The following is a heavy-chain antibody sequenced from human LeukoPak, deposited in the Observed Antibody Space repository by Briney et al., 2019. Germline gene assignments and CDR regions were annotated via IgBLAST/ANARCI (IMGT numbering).Heavy chain of an antibody. V-gene: IGHV3-33*01. J-gene: IGHJ6*02. Sequence: GESLRLSCAASGFTFSSYGMHWVRPAPGKGLERVAVIWYDGSNKYYADSVKGEFTISRNNSKNTLYLQLNSLRAYDTAVYYCARDLCSSTSCSFYYYYGMDVWGQGTTLNVSS. CDR3: ARDLCSSTSCSFYYYYGMDV. CDR2: IWYDGSNK. D-gene: IGHD2-2*01. CDR1: GFTFSSYG.